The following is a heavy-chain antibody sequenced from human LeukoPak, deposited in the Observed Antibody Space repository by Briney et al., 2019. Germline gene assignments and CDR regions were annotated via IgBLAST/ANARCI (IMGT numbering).Heavy chain of an antibody. D-gene: IGHD1-26*01. CDR1: GYSINRGYY. CDR2: VSHIGIT. Sequence: SETLSLTCTVSGYSINRGYYWGWIRQPPGKGLEWIGSVSHIGITYYSPSLKSRLTISLDTSKNQFSLKLSSVTAADTAVYYCEREGDVVGATIDSWGQGTLVTVSS. J-gene: IGHJ4*02. V-gene: IGHV4-38-2*02. CDR3: EREGDVVGATIDS.